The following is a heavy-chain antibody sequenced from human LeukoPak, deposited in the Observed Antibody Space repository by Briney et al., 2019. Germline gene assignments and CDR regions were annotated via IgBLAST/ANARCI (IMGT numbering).Heavy chain of an antibody. CDR3: ARRMGKGLPYYGMDV. CDR1: GYTFSSYG. D-gene: IGHD2-15*01. CDR2: IIPIFGTA. J-gene: IGHJ6*02. V-gene: IGHV1-69*13. Sequence: SVKVSCKASGYTFSSYGISWVRQAPGQRLEWMGGIIPIFGTANYAQKFQGRVTITADESTSTAYMELSSLRSEDTAVYYCARRMGKGLPYYGMDVWGQGTTVTVSS.